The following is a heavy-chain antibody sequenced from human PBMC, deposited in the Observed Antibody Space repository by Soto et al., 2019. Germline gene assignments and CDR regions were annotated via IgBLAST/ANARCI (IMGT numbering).Heavy chain of an antibody. CDR1: CGSIISGGYY. CDR3: ARGPSGDKVDY. J-gene: IGHJ4*02. V-gene: IGHV4-30-4*02. Sequence: SETLSLTCTVSCGSIISGGYYWSWIRQHPGKGLEWIGHIYNGGTTYYNPSLTSRVTISVDTSNNQFSLKLSSVSAADTAVYYCARGPSGDKVDYWGQGALVTVS. D-gene: IGHD7-27*01. CDR2: IYNGGTT.